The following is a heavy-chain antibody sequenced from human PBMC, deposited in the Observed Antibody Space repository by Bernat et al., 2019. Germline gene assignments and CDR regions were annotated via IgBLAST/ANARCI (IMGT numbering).Heavy chain of an antibody. CDR3: ARDSHCSGGSCYLNWFDP. D-gene: IGHD2-15*01. J-gene: IGHJ5*02. CDR1: GYTFTSYD. V-gene: IGHV1-8*01. CDR2: MNPNSGNT. Sequence: QVQLVQSGAEVKKPGASVKVSCKASGYTFTSYDINWVRQATGQGLEWMGWMNPNSGNTGYAQKFQGRVTMTRNTSISTAYMELSSLRSEDTAVYYCARDSHCSGGSCYLNWFDPWGQGTLVTVSS.